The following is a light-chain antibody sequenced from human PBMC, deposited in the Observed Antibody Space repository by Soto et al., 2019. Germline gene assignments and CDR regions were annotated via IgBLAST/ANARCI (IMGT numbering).Light chain of an antibody. J-gene: IGKJ5*01. V-gene: IGKV3-15*01. CDR2: GAS. CDR1: QSIGSN. CDR3: QQYDDWPPIT. Sequence: EIVLTQSPAALYVSPGATATLSCRASQSIGSNVAWYQQRPGQVPRLLIYGASTRATGVPARFSASGSGTEFTLTITGLQSEDSALYHCQQYDDWPPITFGQGTRLEIK.